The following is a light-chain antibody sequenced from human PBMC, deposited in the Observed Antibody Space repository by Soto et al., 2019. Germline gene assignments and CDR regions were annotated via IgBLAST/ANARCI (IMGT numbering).Light chain of an antibody. Sequence: DIQMTQSPSTLSASVGDRVTITCRSSHSINSWLAWYQQKPGKAPKLLISDASTLNSGVPSRFSGSGSGTDFPLTISSQQPDVVASYYCQQYNIFSTFGQGTQVEIK. CDR2: DAS. CDR3: QQYNIFST. J-gene: IGKJ1*01. CDR1: HSINSW. V-gene: IGKV1-5*01.